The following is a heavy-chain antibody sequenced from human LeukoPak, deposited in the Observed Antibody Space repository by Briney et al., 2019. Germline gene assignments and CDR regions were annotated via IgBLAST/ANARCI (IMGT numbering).Heavy chain of an antibody. V-gene: IGHV3-7*01. CDR2: IQQDGSEK. D-gene: IGHD3-10*01. CDR1: GFTFSSYW. CDR3: ARETLTLLWFGELSGDFDY. Sequence: GGSLRLSCAASGFTFSSYWMSWVRQAPGKGLEWVANIQQDGSEKYYVDSVKGRFTISRDNAKNSLYLQMNSLRVEDTAVYYCARETLTLLWFGELSGDFDYWGQGTLVTVSS. J-gene: IGHJ4*02.